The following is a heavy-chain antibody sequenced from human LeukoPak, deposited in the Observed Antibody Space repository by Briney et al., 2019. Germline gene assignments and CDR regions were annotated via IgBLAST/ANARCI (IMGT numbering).Heavy chain of an antibody. CDR1: GFTFRSYA. D-gene: IGHD5-24*01. J-gene: IGHJ4*02. Sequence: GGSLRLSCAASGFTFRSYAMSWVRQAPGKGLEWVSTIVGSDSSTYYADSVKGRFTISRDNSKNTLYLQMNSLRAEDTAVYYCATSIFRATRYYFDYWGQGTLVTVSS. V-gene: IGHV3-23*01. CDR3: ATSIFRATRYYFDY. CDR2: IVGSDSST.